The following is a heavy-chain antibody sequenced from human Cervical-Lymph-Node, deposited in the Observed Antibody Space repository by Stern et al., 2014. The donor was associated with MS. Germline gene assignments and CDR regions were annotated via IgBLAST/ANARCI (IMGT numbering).Heavy chain of an antibody. CDR2: IIPAFGTT. CDR1: GGTFSSHG. D-gene: IGHD3-16*01. CDR3: AREGAHEEGKNNWFDP. J-gene: IGHJ5*02. V-gene: IGHV1-69*01. Sequence: HVQLGQSGAEVKKPGSSVKVSCKASGGTFSSHGIAWVRQAPGQGLAWMGGIIPAFGTTHYAQKFQGRVTITADPSTNTAYMELSRLRFDDTAIYYCAREGAHEEGKNNWFDPWGQGSLVTVSS.